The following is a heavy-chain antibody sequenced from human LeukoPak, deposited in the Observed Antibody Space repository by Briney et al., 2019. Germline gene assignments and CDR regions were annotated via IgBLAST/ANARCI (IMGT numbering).Heavy chain of an antibody. V-gene: IGHV3-7*03. CDR3: VGGIGWQPDY. Sequence: GGSLRLSCAASAGFTFSDYWMNWARRAPGKGLEWVAIINQDGREKLYVDSVKGRFTISRDNAKSSVYLKINSLRGEDTAVYYCVGGIGWQPDYWGQGTLVTVSS. D-gene: IGHD6-19*01. CDR2: INQDGREK. CDR1: AGFTFSDYW. J-gene: IGHJ4*02.